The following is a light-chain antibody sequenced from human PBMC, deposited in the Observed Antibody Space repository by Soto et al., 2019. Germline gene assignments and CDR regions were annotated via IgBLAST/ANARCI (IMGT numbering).Light chain of an antibody. CDR1: SSDVGGYNY. Sequence: QSVLTQPASVSGSPGQSITISCTGTSSDVGGYNYVSCYQQHPGKAPKLMIYEVSNRPSGVSKRFSGSKSGNTASLSSSGVQAEDEADYYCSSYTSSSTYVFGTGTKVTVL. CDR2: EVS. V-gene: IGLV2-14*01. J-gene: IGLJ1*01. CDR3: SSYTSSSTYV.